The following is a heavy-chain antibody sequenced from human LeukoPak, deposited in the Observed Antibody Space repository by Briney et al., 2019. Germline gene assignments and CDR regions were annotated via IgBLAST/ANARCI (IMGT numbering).Heavy chain of an antibody. CDR3: AKQYYYDSSGAFDI. D-gene: IGHD3-22*01. J-gene: IGHJ3*02. Sequence: GASVKVSCKASGYTFTSYGISWVRQAPGQGLEWMGWISAYNGNTNYAQKLQGRVTMTTDTSTSTAYMELRSLRSDDTAVYYCAKQYYYDSSGAFDIWGQGTMVTVSS. CDR2: ISAYNGNT. V-gene: IGHV1-18*01. CDR1: GYTFTSYG.